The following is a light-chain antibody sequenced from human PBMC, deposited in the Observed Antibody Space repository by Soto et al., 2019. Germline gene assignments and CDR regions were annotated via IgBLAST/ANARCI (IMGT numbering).Light chain of an antibody. CDR1: QAINNY. CDR3: QQYENLVT. Sequence: DIQMTQSPSSLSASVGDRVTITCQASQAINNYLNWYQQKPGKAPKLLIYDASDLETGVPSRFSGSGSGTDFTFTISSLQPEDIATYYCQQYENLVTFGGGTKVQIK. CDR2: DAS. V-gene: IGKV1-33*01. J-gene: IGKJ4*01.